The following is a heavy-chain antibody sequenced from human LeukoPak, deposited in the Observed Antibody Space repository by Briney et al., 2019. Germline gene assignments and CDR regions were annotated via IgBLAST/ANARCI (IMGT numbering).Heavy chain of an antibody. CDR2: IHYSGST. Sequence: SETLSLTCTVSGGSFSRYYWSWIRQPPGKGLEWIGNIHYSGSTNYNPSLKSRVTISIDTSKNQFSLRLSSVTAVDTAVYYCARVSGATITTYYGMDVWGQGTTVTV. CDR3: ARVSGATITTYYGMDV. CDR1: GGSFSRYY. V-gene: IGHV4-59*01. J-gene: IGHJ6*02. D-gene: IGHD5-12*01.